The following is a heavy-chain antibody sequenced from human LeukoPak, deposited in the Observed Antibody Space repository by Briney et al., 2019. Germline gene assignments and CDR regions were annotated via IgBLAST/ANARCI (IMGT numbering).Heavy chain of an antibody. Sequence: ASVKVSCKASGGTFSSYAISLVRQAPGQGLEWMGGIIPIFGTANYAQKFQGRVTITADESTSTAYMELSSLRSEDTAVYYCASQVDTAMDDAVDIWGQGTMVTVSS. J-gene: IGHJ3*02. D-gene: IGHD5-18*01. CDR2: IIPIFGTA. V-gene: IGHV1-69*13. CDR1: GGTFSSYA. CDR3: ASQVDTAMDDAVDI.